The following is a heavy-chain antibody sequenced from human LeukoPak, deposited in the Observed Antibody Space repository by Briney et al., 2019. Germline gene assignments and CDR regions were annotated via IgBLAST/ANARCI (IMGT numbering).Heavy chain of an antibody. CDR1: GFTFSSYW. J-gene: IGHJ4*02. V-gene: IGHV3-7*01. CDR2: IKQDGSEK. Sequence: GGSLRLSCAASGFTFSSYWMSWVRQAPGKGLEWVANIKQDGSEKYYVDSVKGRFTISRDNSKNTLYLQMNSLRAEDTAVYYCARGSIVVVPSWVQYFDYWGQGTLVTVSS. D-gene: IGHD3-22*01. CDR3: ARGSIVVVPSWVQYFDY.